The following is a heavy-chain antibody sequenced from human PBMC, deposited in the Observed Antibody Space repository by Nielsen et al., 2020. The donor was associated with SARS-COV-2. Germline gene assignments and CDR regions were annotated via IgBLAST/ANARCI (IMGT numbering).Heavy chain of an antibody. V-gene: IGHV3-23*01. D-gene: IGHD3-10*01. CDR1: GFTFTSYA. CDR3: AKRSGYGSGSILY. J-gene: IGHJ4*02. Sequence: GESLKISRAASGFTFTSYAMAWVRQAPGKGLEWVSTITASGDYTYYADSVKGRFTISRDISQNTLYLQMNSLRAEDTAVYYCAKRSGYGSGSILYWGQGTLVTVSS. CDR2: ITASGDYT.